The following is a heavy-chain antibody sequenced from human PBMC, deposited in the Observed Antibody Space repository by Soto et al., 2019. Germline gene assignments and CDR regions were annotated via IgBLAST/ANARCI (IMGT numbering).Heavy chain of an antibody. Sequence: QLQLQESGSGLVRPSQTLSLTCAVSGGSISSGGYSWNWIRQPPGKGLEWIGYIYHSGSTRYNPSLKSRVTISVDKSKNHFSLKLSSVTAADTAVYYCARDQLEGNWFDPWGQGTLVTVSS. CDR3: ARDQLEGNWFDP. CDR2: IYHSGST. D-gene: IGHD1-1*01. V-gene: IGHV4-30-2*01. J-gene: IGHJ5*02. CDR1: GGSISSGGYS.